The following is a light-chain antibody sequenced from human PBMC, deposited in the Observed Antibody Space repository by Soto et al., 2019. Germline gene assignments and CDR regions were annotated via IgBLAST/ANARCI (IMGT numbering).Light chain of an antibody. J-gene: IGLJ1*01. V-gene: IGLV2-8*01. CDR3: SSYAGSNNLYV. CDR1: SSDVGDYNY. Sequence: QSVLTQPPSASESPGQSVTISCTGTSSDVGDYNYVSWYQQHPGRAPKLMIYEVSKRPSGVPDRFSGSKSGNTASLTVSGLQAEDEADYYCSSYAGSNNLYVFGTGTKVTVL. CDR2: EVS.